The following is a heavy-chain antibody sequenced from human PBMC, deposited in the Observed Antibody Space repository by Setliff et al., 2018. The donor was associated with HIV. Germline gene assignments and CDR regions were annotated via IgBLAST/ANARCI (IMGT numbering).Heavy chain of an antibody. Sequence: PSETLSLTCTVSGYSISSGYYWGWIRQPPGKGLEWIGHIYTSGSTNYNPSLKSRVTISVDTSKNQFSLKLSSVTAADTAVYYCARGSCFNTGCLDSW. CDR1: GYSISSGYY. CDR2: IYTSGST. J-gene: IGHJ5*01. V-gene: IGHV4-38-2*02. CDR3: ARGSCFNTGCLDS. D-gene: IGHD2-2*01.